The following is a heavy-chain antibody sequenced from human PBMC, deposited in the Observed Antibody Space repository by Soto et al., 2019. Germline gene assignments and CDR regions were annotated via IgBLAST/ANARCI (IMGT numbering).Heavy chain of an antibody. Sequence: SDTLSLTCTVSGSSISSSSYYWGGIRQPPGKGLERIGSIYYSGSTYYNPSLKSRVTISVDTSKNQFSLKLSSVTAADTAVYYCARHEVSWRYFDYLGQGTLVTGAS. CDR3: ARHEVSWRYFDY. CDR1: GSSISSSSYY. D-gene: IGHD6-13*01. CDR2: IYYSGST. V-gene: IGHV4-39*01. J-gene: IGHJ4*02.